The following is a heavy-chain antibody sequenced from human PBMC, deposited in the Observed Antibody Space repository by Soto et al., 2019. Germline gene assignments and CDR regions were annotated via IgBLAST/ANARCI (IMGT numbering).Heavy chain of an antibody. CDR2: ISYDGSNK. D-gene: IGHD2-2*01. J-gene: IGHJ1*01. CDR3: AKDLYATAGGYFQH. Sequence: QVQLVESGGGVVQPGRSLRLSCAASGFTFSSYGMHWVRQAPGKGLEWVAVISYDGSNKYYADSVKGRFTISRDNXXNTLYRQMNSLRAEDTAVYYCAKDLYATAGGYFQHWGQGTLVTVSS. CDR1: GFTFSSYG. V-gene: IGHV3-30*18.